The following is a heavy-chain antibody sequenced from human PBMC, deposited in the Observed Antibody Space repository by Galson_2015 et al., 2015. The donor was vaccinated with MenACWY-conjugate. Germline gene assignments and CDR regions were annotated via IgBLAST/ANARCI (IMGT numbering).Heavy chain of an antibody. D-gene: IGHD2-15*01. V-gene: IGHV6-1*01. CDR1: GDSVSSNSAV. J-gene: IGHJ4*02. Sequence: CAISGDSVSSNSAVWNWIRQSPSRGLEWLGRTYYRSKWYNDYAVSVKSRITINPDTSKNQFSLRLNSVTPEDTAVYFCAGRYCSGGNCYFDYWGQGTLVTVSS. CDR2: TYYRSKWYN. CDR3: AGRYCSGGNCYFDY.